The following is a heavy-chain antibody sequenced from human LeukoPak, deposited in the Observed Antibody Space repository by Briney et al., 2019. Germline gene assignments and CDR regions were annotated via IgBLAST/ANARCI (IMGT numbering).Heavy chain of an antibody. Sequence: PSETLSLTCAVYGGSFSGYYWSWIRQPPGKGLEWIGEINHSGSTNYNPSLKSRVTISVDTSKNQFSLKLSSVTAADTAVYSCARVSSSSSDYYFDYWGQGTLVTVFS. CDR3: ARVSSSSSDYYFDY. V-gene: IGHV4-34*01. D-gene: IGHD6-6*01. CDR2: INHSGST. CDR1: GGSFSGYY. J-gene: IGHJ4*02.